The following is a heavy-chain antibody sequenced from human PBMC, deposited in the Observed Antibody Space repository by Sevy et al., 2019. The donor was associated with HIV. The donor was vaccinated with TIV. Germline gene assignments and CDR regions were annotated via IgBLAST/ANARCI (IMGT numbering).Heavy chain of an antibody. Sequence: ASVKVPCKASEYTFTTYDINWVRQAPGQGLEWMGWMNPNTGNTGYAQKFQGRVTMTRDTSTSTAYMELSSLTSEDTAMYYCARNRAHDYWGQGTLVTVSS. V-gene: IGHV1-8*01. J-gene: IGHJ4*02. CDR1: EYTFTTYD. CDR3: ARNRAHDY. CDR2: MNPNTGNT.